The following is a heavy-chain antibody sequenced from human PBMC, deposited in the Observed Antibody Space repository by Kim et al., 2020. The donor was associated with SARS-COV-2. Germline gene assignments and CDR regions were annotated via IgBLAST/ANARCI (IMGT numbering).Heavy chain of an antibody. CDR2: ISGSGGST. D-gene: IGHD6-19*01. Sequence: GGSLRLSCAASGFTFSSYAMSWVRQAPGKGLEWVSAISGSGGSTYYADSVKGRFTISRDNSKNTLYLQMNSLRAEDTAVYYCAKEDVTKIAVAGRGDFDYWGQGTLVTVSS. V-gene: IGHV3-23*01. CDR1: GFTFSSYA. CDR3: AKEDVTKIAVAGRGDFDY. J-gene: IGHJ4*02.